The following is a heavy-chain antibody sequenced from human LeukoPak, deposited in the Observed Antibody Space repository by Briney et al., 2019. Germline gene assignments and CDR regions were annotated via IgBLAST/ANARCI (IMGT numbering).Heavy chain of an antibody. CDR2: IIPILGIA. Sequence: SVKVSCKASGGTFSSCTISWVRQAPGQGLEWMGRIIPILGIANYAQKFQGRVTITADKSTSTAYMELSSLRSEDTAVYYCARAVPAAINWFDPWGQGTLVTVSS. J-gene: IGHJ5*02. V-gene: IGHV1-69*02. D-gene: IGHD2-2*01. CDR1: GGTFSSCT. CDR3: ARAVPAAINWFDP.